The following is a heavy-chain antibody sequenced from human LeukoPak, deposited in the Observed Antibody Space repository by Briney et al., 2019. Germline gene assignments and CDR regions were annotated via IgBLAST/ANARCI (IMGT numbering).Heavy chain of an antibody. CDR1: GGSIISSSNY. J-gene: IGHJ4*02. CDR2: LYYSGRT. V-gene: IGHV4-39*01. D-gene: IGHD4-23*01. CDR3: GRLNYGTNSALDY. Sequence: PSETLSLTCTVPGGSIISSSNYWAWIRQPPGKGLEWIGSLYYSGRTYYNPSLKSRVTLSVDTSKSQFSLKLSSVTAADTAVYFCGRLNYGTNSALDYWGQGTLVTVSS.